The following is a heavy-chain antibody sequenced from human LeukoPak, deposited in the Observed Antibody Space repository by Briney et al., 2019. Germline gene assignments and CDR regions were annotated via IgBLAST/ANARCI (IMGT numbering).Heavy chain of an antibody. Sequence: ASVKVSCKASGYTFTGYYMHWVRQAPGQGLEWMGRINPNSGGTNYAQKFQGRVTMTRDTSISTAYMELSRLRSDDTAVYYCARGYSSSWYDWYFDLWGQGTLATVSS. CDR1: GYTFTGYY. V-gene: IGHV1-2*06. D-gene: IGHD6-13*01. J-gene: IGHJ2*01. CDR3: ARGYSSSWYDWYFDL. CDR2: INPNSGGT.